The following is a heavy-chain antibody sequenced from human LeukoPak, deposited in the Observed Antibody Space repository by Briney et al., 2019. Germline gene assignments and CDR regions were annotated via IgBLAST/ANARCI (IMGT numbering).Heavy chain of an antibody. D-gene: IGHD5-12*01. CDR3: AKVGVEWLRFDYFDY. CDR1: GFTFSSYA. J-gene: IGHJ4*02. Sequence: PGGSLRLSRAASGFTFSSYAMSWVRQAPGKGLEWVSAISGSGGSTYYADSVKGRFTISRDNSKNTLYLQMNSLRAEDTAVYYCAKVGVEWLRFDYFDYWGQGTLVTVSS. CDR2: ISGSGGST. V-gene: IGHV3-23*01.